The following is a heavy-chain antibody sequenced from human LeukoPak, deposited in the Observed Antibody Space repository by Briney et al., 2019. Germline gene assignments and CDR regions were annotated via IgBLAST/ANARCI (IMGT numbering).Heavy chain of an antibody. J-gene: IGHJ4*02. CDR1: GGSISSYY. Sequence: SETLSLTCTVSGGSISSYYWSWIRQPPGKGLEWIGYINYSGSTNYNPSLKSRVTISVDTSKNQFSLKLSSVTAADTAVYYCARDVRGSGSYSMDYWGQGTLVTVSS. V-gene: IGHV4-59*01. CDR2: INYSGST. D-gene: IGHD1-26*01. CDR3: ARDVRGSGSYSMDY.